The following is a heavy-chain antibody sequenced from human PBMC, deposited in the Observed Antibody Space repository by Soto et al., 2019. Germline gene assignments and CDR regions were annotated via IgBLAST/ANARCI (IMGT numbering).Heavy chain of an antibody. D-gene: IGHD6-13*01. Sequence: QLQLQESGPGLVKPSETLSLTCTVSGGSISSSSYYWGWIRQPPGKGLEWIGSIYYSGSTYYNPSLKXRFTXSXNTSKNQSSLKLSSVTAADTAVYYCARRQSSSWYGLWGQGTLVTVSS. CDR3: ARRQSSSWYGL. V-gene: IGHV4-39*01. CDR2: IYYSGST. CDR1: GGSISSSSYY. J-gene: IGHJ4*02.